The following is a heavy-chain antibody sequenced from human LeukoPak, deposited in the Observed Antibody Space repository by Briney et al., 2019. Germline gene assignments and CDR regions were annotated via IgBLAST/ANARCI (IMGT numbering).Heavy chain of an antibody. CDR3: ARVRGYCSGGSCYPGTHFDY. Sequence: ASVKVSCKASGYTFTGYYMHWVRQAPGQGLEWMGWINPNSGGTNYAQKFQGRVTMTRDTSISTAYMKLSRLRSDDTAVYYCARVRGYCSGGSCYPGTHFDYWGQGTLVTVSS. V-gene: IGHV1-2*02. CDR1: GYTFTGYY. CDR2: INPNSGGT. J-gene: IGHJ4*02. D-gene: IGHD2-15*01.